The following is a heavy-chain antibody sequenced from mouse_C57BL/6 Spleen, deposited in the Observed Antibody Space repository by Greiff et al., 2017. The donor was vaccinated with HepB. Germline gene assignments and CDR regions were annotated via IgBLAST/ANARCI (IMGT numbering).Heavy chain of an antibody. D-gene: IGHD2-4*01. V-gene: IGHV1-64*01. J-gene: IGHJ4*01. CDR2: IHPNSGST. Sequence: QVQLQQPGAELVKPGASVKLSCKASGYTFTSYWMHWVKQRPGQGLEWIGMIHPNSGSTNYNEKFKSKATLTVDKSSSTAYMQLSSLTSEDSAVYYCAREDLGYDYPYAMDYWGQGTSVTVSS. CDR3: AREDLGYDYPYAMDY. CDR1: GYTFTSYW.